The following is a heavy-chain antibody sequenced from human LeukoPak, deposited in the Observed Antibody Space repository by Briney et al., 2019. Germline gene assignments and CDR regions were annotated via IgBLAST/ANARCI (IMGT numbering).Heavy chain of an antibody. CDR3: ARGGAQWLVEYFQH. V-gene: IGHV4-34*01. J-gene: IGHJ1*01. CDR2: INHSGST. CDR1: GGSSSGYY. D-gene: IGHD6-19*01. Sequence: PSETLSLTCAVYGGSSSGYYWSWIRQPPGKGLEWIGEINHSGSTNYNPSLKSRVTISVDTSKNQFSLKLSSVTAADTAVYYCARGGAQWLVEYFQHWGQGTLVTVSS.